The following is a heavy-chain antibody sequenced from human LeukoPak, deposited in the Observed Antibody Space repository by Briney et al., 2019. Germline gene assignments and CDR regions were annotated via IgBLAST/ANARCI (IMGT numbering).Heavy chain of an antibody. CDR2: ISSSSSYI. J-gene: IGHJ4*02. V-gene: IGHV3-21*01. CDR1: GFTFSSYS. D-gene: IGHD3-22*01. Sequence: GGSLRLSCAASGFTFSSYSMNWVRQAPGKGLEWVSSISSSSSYIYYADSVKGRFTISRDNAKNSLYLQMNSLRAEDTAVYYCARVSFWYYYVSSGPAFDYWGQGTLVTVSS. CDR3: ARVSFWYYYVSSGPAFDY.